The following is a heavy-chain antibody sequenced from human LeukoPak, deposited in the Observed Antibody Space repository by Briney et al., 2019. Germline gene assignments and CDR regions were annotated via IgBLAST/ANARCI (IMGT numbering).Heavy chain of an antibody. CDR2: INPNSGGT. J-gene: IGHJ6*02. CDR3: ARNTMIVVVPTDYYGMDV. CDR1: GYTFTGYY. Sequence: ASVKVSCKASGYTFTGYYMHWVRQAPGQGLEWMGWINPNSGGTNYAQKFQGRVTMTRDTSISTAYMELSRLRSDDTAVYYCARNTMIVVVPTDYYGMDVWGQGTTVTVS. D-gene: IGHD3-22*01. V-gene: IGHV1-2*02.